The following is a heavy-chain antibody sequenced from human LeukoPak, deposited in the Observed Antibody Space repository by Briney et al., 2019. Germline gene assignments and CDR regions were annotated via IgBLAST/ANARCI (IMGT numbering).Heavy chain of an antibody. D-gene: IGHD2-15*01. CDR2: IYYSGST. Sequence: SETLSLTCTVSGGSISSYYWSWIRQPPGKGLEWIGYIYYSGSTNYNPSLKSRVTISVDTSKNQFSLKLSSVTAADTAVYYCARVGSGGSWTKHYYCYYGMDVWGQGTTVTVSS. CDR3: ARVGSGGSWTKHYYCYYGMDV. CDR1: GGSISSYY. V-gene: IGHV4-59*01. J-gene: IGHJ6*02.